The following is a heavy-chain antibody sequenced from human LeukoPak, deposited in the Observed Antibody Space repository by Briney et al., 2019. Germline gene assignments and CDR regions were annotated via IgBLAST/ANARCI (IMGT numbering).Heavy chain of an antibody. V-gene: IGHV3-30*03. D-gene: IGHD2-15*01. J-gene: IGHJ4*02. CDR2: ISYDGSNK. Sequence: GGSLRLSCAASGFTFSSYGMHWARQAPGKGLEWVAVISYDGSNKYYADSVKGRFTISRDNSKNTLYLQMNSLRAEDTAVYYCAREPIVVVVALDYWGQGTLVTVSS. CDR3: AREPIVVVVALDY. CDR1: GFTFSSYG.